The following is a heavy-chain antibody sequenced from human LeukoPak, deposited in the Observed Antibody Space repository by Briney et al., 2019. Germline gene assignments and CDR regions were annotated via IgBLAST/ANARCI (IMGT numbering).Heavy chain of an antibody. CDR1: GDSISSDSISSYH. J-gene: IGHJ4*02. D-gene: IGHD6-13*01. Sequence: PSETLSLTCTVSGDSISSDSISSYHWSWIRQPAGKGLEWIGRIYPSGSTECNPSLKSRVTMSIDTSKNQFSLKLSSVTAADTAVYYCVRSIAVAGKEFDSWGRGTLVTVSS. CDR2: IYPSGST. CDR3: VRSIAVAGKEFDS. V-gene: IGHV4-61*02.